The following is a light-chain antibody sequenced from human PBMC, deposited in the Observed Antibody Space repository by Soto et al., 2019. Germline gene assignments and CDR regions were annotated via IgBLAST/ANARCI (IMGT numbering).Light chain of an antibody. Sequence: QSALTQPASVSGSPGQSITISCTGTSSDVGAYNYVSWYQQHPGIAPKLMIYDVNKRPSGVSNRFSGSKSGNTASLTISGLQAEDEADYYCSSYTSSSTVVFGGGTKLTVL. J-gene: IGLJ2*01. V-gene: IGLV2-14*01. CDR1: SSDVGAYNY. CDR3: SSYTSSSTVV. CDR2: DVN.